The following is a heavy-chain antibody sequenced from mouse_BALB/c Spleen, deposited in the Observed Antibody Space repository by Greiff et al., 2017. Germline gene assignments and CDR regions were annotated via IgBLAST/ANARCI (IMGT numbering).Heavy chain of an antibody. CDR3: ARFYYRYYYAMDY. D-gene: IGHD2-14*01. Sequence: EVQLQQSGAELVKPGASVKLSCTASGFNIKDTYMHWVKQRPEQGLEWIGRIDPANGNTKYDPKFQGKATITADTSSNTAYLQLSSLTSEDTAVYYCARFYYRYYYAMDYWGQGTSGTVSS. V-gene: IGHV14-3*02. CDR1: GFNIKDTY. J-gene: IGHJ4*01. CDR2: IDPANGNT.